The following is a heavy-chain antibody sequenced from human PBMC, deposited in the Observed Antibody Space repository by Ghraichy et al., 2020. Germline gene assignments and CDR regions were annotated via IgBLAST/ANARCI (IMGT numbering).Heavy chain of an antibody. CDR1: GESFSGYY. CDR2: INHSGST. V-gene: IGHV4-34*01. Sequence: SETLSLTCAVYGESFSGYYWSWIRQPPGKGLECIGEINHSGSTSYNPSLKSRVTISVDTSKNQFSLKLTSVTAADTAVYYCARGSIEVLPGANSYFFDYWGQGTPVTVSS. D-gene: IGHD2-2*01. J-gene: IGHJ4*02. CDR3: ARGSIEVLPGANSYFFDY.